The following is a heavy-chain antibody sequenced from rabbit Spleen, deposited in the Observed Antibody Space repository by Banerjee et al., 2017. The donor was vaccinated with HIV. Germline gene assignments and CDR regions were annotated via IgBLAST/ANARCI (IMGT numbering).Heavy chain of an antibody. D-gene: IGHD2-1*01. CDR2: TAAGSSDSN. V-gene: IGHV1S40*01. Sequence: QSLEESGGGLVQPEGSLTLTCTASGFSFSGNDYMCWVRQAPGKGLEWIACTAAGSSDSNVYASWAKGRFTISKTSSTTVTLQMTSLTAADTATYFCARGSATMTMIITGYYLNLWGPGTLVTVS. CDR3: ARGSATMTMIITGYYLNL. CDR1: GFSFSGNDY. J-gene: IGHJ4*01.